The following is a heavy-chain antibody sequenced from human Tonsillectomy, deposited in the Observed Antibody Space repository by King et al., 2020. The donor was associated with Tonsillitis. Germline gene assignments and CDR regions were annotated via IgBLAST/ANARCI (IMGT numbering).Heavy chain of an antibody. J-gene: IGHJ4*02. Sequence: QLVQSGAEVKKPGASLKVYCKTSEYTFTDYYIHWVRQAPGKGLEWMGWVNTHSGGTNYAQKFQGRVTMTRATSISTACMELSRLRSDDMAVYYCARGALAFDYWGQGTLVTVSS. V-gene: IGHV1-2*02. CDR2: VNTHSGGT. CDR1: EYTFTDYY. CDR3: ARGALAFDY.